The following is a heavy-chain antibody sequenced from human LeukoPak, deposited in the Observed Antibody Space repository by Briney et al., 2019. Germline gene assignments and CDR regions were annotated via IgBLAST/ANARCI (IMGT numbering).Heavy chain of an antibody. CDR3: ARDSPAHQGGPGIVATIDY. Sequence: SETLSLTCTVSGGSISGYYWTWIRQPAGKGLEWVGRIYTSGSTNYNPSLKSRVTISVDKSKNQFSLKLSSVTAADTAVYYCARDSPAHQGGPGIVATIDYWGQGTLVTVSS. CDR2: IYTSGST. D-gene: IGHD5-12*01. CDR1: GGSISGYY. V-gene: IGHV4-4*07. J-gene: IGHJ4*02.